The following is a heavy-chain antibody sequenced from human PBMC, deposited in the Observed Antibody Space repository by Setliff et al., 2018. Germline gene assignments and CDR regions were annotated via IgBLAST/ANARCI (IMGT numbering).Heavy chain of an antibody. CDR1: GASITSGGFY. J-gene: IGHJ4*02. CDR3: ARSPSSGAYWNPRPFYSDY. D-gene: IGHD1-26*01. Sequence: LSLTFSVSGASITSGGFYWTWIRQPAGKGLEWIGHISPSGSTTYNPSVKSRVTISLDTSKNHFSLKLDSVTAADTALYYCARSPSSGAYWNPRPFYSDYWARGTLVTVSS. V-gene: IGHV4-61*09. CDR2: ISPSGST.